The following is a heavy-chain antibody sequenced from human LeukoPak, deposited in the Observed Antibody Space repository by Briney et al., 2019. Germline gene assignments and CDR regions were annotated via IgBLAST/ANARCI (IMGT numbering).Heavy chain of an antibody. CDR3: AREMAVAGNPLDY. CDR1: GFTFSSYW. V-gene: IGHV3-74*01. Sequence: GGSLRLSCAASGFTFSSYWMHWVRQAPGKGLVWGSRINSDGSSTSYADSVKGRFTISRDNAKNTLYLQMNRVRDEDTAVYYCAREMAVAGNPLDYWGQGSLVTDSS. D-gene: IGHD6-19*01. J-gene: IGHJ4*02. CDR2: INSDGSST.